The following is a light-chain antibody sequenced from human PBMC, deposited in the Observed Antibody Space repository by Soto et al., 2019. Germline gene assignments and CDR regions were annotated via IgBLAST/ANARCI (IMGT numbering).Light chain of an antibody. CDR3: QRYGSSTT. V-gene: IGKV3-20*01. CDR1: QTIPNNY. Sequence: IALTLSPGYLSLSTGDSDTLSCRASQTIPNNYLAWYQQKPGQAPRLLIYGASSRATGIPDRFSGSWSATYFTLTISGLEPEDFAVYYCQRYGSSTTFGQGTKVDIK. CDR2: GAS. J-gene: IGKJ1*01.